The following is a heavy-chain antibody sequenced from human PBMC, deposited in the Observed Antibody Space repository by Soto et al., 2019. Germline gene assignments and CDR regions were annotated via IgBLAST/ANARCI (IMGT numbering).Heavy chain of an antibody. V-gene: IGHV1-18*01. CDR3: ARDRGVAPPVAGNTHYYYYMDV. J-gene: IGHJ6*03. CDR1: GYSFTNYG. D-gene: IGHD6-19*01. CDR2: ISAYNGNT. Sequence: QDRLVQSGVEVKKPGASVRVSCKASGYSFTNYGITWVRQAPGQGFEWMGGISAYNGNTNYAQKFQGRVTLTTDASTSTAYLELRSLRSDDTAVYYCARDRGVAPPVAGNTHYYYYMDVWGKGTTVTVS.